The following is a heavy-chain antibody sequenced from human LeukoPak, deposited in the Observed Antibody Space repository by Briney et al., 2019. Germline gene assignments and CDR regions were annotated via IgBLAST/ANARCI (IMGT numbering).Heavy chain of an antibody. D-gene: IGHD4-17*01. CDR2: IWYDGSNK. J-gene: IGHJ4*02. CDR3: ARADYGDSYLDY. CDR1: GFTFSSYG. V-gene: IGHV3-33*01. Sequence: HPGGSLRLSCAASGFTFSSYGMHWVRQAPGKGLEWVAVIWYDGSNKYYADSVKGRFTISRDNSKNTLYLQMNSLRAEDTAVYYCARADYGDSYLDYWGQGTLVTVSS.